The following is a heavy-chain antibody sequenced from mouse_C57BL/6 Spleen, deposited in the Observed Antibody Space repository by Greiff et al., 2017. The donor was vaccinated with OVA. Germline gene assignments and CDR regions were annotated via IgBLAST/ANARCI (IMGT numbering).Heavy chain of an antibody. CDR1: GFNIKNTY. CDR3: ARLGYYGVDRFAY. CDR2: IDPANGNT. V-gene: IGHV14-3*01. Sequence: EVMLVESVAELVRPGASVKLSCTASGFNIKNTYMHWVKQRPEQGLEWIGRIDPANGNTKYAPKFQGKATITADTSSNTAYLQLSSLTSEDTAIYYCARLGYYGVDRFAYGGQGTLVTVSA. D-gene: IGHD1-1*01. J-gene: IGHJ3*01.